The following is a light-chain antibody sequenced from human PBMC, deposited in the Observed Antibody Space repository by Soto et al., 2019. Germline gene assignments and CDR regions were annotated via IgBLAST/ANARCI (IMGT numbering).Light chain of an antibody. CDR3: QQSYSTPT. CDR1: QSVDSKD. Sequence: VFTQSPCTLSVWPGERAGLCGGASQSVDSKDLAWYQQKRGQAPRLLIHDASSRATGIPDRFSGSGSGTNFTLTISSLQPEDFAIYYCQQSYSTPTFGPGTKVDIK. J-gene: IGKJ3*01. CDR2: DAS. V-gene: IGKV3D-20*02.